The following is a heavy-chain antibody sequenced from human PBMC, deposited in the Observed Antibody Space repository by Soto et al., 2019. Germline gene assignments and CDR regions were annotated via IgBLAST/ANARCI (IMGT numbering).Heavy chain of an antibody. Sequence: QVQLVQSGAEVKKPGSSVKVSCKASGGTFSSYAISWVRQAPGQGLEWMGGIIPIFGTANYAQKFQGRVTITADESTSTAYMERSSLRSEDTAVYYCARSARPGERIWFDPWGQGTLVTVSS. CDR1: GGTFSSYA. D-gene: IGHD6-6*01. J-gene: IGHJ5*02. V-gene: IGHV1-69*12. CDR2: IIPIFGTA. CDR3: ARSARPGERIWFDP.